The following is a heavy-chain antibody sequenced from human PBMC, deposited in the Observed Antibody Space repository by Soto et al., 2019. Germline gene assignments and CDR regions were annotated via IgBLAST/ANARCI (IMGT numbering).Heavy chain of an antibody. CDR1: GFSFSNYA. Sequence: GSLRLSCATSGFSFSNYAISWVRQAPGKGLEWVAAITSVGYTYYVDSLKGRFTISRDNSKNTLFLQMNSLRAEDTAVYYCAKDLIDYSNSYFDYWGQGTLVTVYS. J-gene: IGHJ4*02. CDR3: AKDLIDYSNSYFDY. CDR2: ITSVGYT. V-gene: IGHV3-23*01. D-gene: IGHD4-4*01.